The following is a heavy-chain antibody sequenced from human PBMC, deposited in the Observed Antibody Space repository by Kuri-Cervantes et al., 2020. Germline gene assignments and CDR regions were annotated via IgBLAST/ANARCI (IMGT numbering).Heavy chain of an antibody. Sequence: ESLKISCDVSGYSIKSGYYWGWVRQPPGKGLEWIGHVYHTESTYYSPSLKTRLTISVDTSKSQFSLKLTSVTAADTAVYYCARRGNSNYGSIYFYWGQGTLVTVSS. D-gene: IGHD4-11*01. CDR3: ARRGNSNYGSIYFY. V-gene: IGHV4-38-2*01. J-gene: IGHJ4*02. CDR2: VYHTEST. CDR1: GYSIKSGYY.